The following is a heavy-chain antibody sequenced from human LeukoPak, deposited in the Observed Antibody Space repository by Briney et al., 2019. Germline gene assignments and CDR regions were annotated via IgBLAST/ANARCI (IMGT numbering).Heavy chain of an antibody. V-gene: IGHV3-43*02. Sequence: PGGSLRLSCAAPGFSFDDYAIHWVRQAPGKGLEWVSLISGDGGSTFYADSVKGRFTISRDNSKNTLYLQMNSLRADDTAVYYCAKGPHSYGYAEWGQGTLVTVSS. D-gene: IGHD5-18*01. CDR3: AKGPHSYGYAE. CDR1: GFSFDDYA. CDR2: ISGDGGST. J-gene: IGHJ4*02.